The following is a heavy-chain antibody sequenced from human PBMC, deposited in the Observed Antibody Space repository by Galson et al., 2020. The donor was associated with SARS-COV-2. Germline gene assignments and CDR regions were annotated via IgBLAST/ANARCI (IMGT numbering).Heavy chain of an antibody. V-gene: IGHV1-46*01. Sequence: ASVKVSCKASGYTFTSYYMHWVRQAPGQGLEWMGIINPSGGSTSYAQKFQGRVTMTRDTSTSTVYMELSSLRSEDTAVYYCARDRSYYDSSGYPLAPINYYYYYGMDVWGQGTTVTVSS. J-gene: IGHJ6*02. CDR3: ARDRSYYDSSGYPLAPINYYYYYGMDV. D-gene: IGHD3-22*01. CDR1: GYTFTSYY. CDR2: INPSGGST.